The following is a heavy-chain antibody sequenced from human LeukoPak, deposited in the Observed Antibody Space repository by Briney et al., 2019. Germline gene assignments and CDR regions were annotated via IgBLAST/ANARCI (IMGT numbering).Heavy chain of an antibody. CDR3: ARGPMVRGVVIDY. Sequence: SVKVSCKASGGTFSSYAISWVRQAPGQGLEWMGRIIPILGIANYAQKFQGRVTITADKSTSTAYMELSSLRSEDTAVYYCARGPMVRGVVIDYWGQGTLVTVSS. D-gene: IGHD3-10*01. CDR1: GGTFSSYA. J-gene: IGHJ4*02. CDR2: IIPILGIA. V-gene: IGHV1-69*04.